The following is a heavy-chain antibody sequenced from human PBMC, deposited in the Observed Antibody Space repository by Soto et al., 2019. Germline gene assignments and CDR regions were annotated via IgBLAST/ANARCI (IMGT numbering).Heavy chain of an antibody. CDR2: IRDSGRT. CDR1: GGSFSGDY. CDR3: AKGLGDYYFGLDV. J-gene: IGHJ6*02. V-gene: IGHV4-34*01. Sequence: SETLSLTCEVDGGSFSGDYWSWIRQSPGKGLEWIGEIRDSGRTKYTSSLKSRVTISLDRSKNQLSLKMSSVTAADTATYYCAKGLGDYYFGLDVWGQGTTVTAP.